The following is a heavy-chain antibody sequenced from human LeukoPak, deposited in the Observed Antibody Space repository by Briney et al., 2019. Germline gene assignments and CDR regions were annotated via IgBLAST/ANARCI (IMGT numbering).Heavy chain of an antibody. J-gene: IGHJ5*02. D-gene: IGHD3-10*01. V-gene: IGHV4-59*08. Sequence: KPSETLSLTCTVSGGSISSYYWSWIRQPPGKGLEWIGYIYYSGSTNYNPSLKSRVTISVDTSKNQFSLKLSSVTAADTAVYYCARHFSYYYGSGSYYSWFDPWGQGTLVTVSS. CDR2: IYYSGST. CDR3: ARHFSYYYGSGSYYSWFDP. CDR1: GGSISSYY.